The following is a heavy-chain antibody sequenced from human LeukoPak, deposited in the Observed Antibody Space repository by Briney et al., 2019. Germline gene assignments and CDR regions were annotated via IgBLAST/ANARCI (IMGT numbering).Heavy chain of an antibody. V-gene: IGHV3-23*01. CDR3: ARRVVVIIRLPIAPLGY. CDR2: ISGSGGST. D-gene: IGHD3-22*01. CDR1: GFTFSSYA. J-gene: IGHJ4*02. Sequence: GGSLRLSCAASGFTFSSYAMSWVRQAPGKGLEWVSAISGSGGSTYYADSVKGRFTISRDNSKNTLYLQMNSLRAEDTAVYYCARRVVVIIRLPIAPLGYWGQGTLVTVSS.